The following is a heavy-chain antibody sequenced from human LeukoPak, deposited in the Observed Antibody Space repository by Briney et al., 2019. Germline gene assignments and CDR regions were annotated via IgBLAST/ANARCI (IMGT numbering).Heavy chain of an antibody. V-gene: IGHV3-7*01. D-gene: IGHD3-16*01. CDR2: INQDGSDR. CDR3: VLAGLGRHGAFIELGS. CDR1: GFTFSTYY. J-gene: IGHJ5*02. Sequence: PGGSLRLSCVASGFTFSTYYMSWVRQAPGRGPEWITKINQDGSDRAYMDSVKGRFTISRDNSKNSFYVQMNSLRVEDTAVYYCVLAGLGRHGAFIELGSWGQGTLVTVSS.